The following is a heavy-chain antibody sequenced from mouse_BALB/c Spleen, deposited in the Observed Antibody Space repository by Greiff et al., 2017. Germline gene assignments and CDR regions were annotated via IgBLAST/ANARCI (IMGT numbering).Heavy chain of an antibody. CDR2: IYPGDGDT. J-gene: IGHJ4*01. Sequence: VKLQESGAELVRPGSSVKISCKASGYAFSSYWMNWVKQRPGQGLEWIGQIYPGDGDTNYNGKFKGKATLTADKSSSTAYMQLSSLTSEDSAVYFCARKKSPGAMDYWGQGTSVTVSS. V-gene: IGHV1-80*01. CDR1: GYAFSSYW. CDR3: ARKKSPGAMDY.